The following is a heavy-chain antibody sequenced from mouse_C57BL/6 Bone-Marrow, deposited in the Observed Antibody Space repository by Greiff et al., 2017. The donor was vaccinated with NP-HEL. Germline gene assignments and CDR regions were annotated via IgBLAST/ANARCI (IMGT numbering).Heavy chain of an antibody. J-gene: IGHJ1*03. V-gene: IGHV14-1*01. D-gene: IGHD1-1*01. CDR1: GFNIKDYY. Sequence: VQLQQSGAELVRPGASVKLSCTASGFNIKDYYMHWVKQRPEQGLAWIGRIDPEDGDTDYAPQFQGKATMTADTSSNTAYLPLSSLTAEDTAGYYWTTEYYGSYWDFEVWGTGTTVTGSS. CDR3: TTEYYGSYWDFEV. CDR2: IDPEDGDT.